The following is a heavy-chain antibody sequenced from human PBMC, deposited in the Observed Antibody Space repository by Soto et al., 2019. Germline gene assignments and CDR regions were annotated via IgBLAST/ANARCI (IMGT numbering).Heavy chain of an antibody. CDR1: GGTFSSYT. CDR3: AGLTGDYYYYYYMDV. Sequence: KVSCKASGGTFSSYTISWVRQAPGQGLEWMGRIIPILGIANYAQKFQGRVTITADKSTSTAYMELSSLRSEDTAVYYCAGLTGDYYYYYYMDVWGKGTTVTVSS. D-gene: IGHD7-27*01. V-gene: IGHV1-69*02. CDR2: IIPILGIA. J-gene: IGHJ6*03.